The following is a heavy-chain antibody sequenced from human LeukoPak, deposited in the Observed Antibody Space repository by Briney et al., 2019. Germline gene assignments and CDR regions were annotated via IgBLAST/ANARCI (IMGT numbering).Heavy chain of an antibody. D-gene: IGHD2-15*01. J-gene: IGHJ5*02. Sequence: GASVKVSCKASGGTFSSYAISWVRQAPGQGLEWMGGIIPIFGTANYAQKFQGRVTITADESTSTACMELSSLRSEDTAVYYCARAASPLNWFDPWGQGTLVTVSS. CDR1: GGTFSSYA. V-gene: IGHV1-69*13. CDR2: IIPIFGTA. CDR3: ARAASPLNWFDP.